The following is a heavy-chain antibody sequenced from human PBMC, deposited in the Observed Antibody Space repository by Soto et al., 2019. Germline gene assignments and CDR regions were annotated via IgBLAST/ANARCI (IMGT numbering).Heavy chain of an antibody. CDR2: ICYSGST. Sequence: QVQLQESGPGLVKPSQTLSLTCTVSGGSISSGGYYWSWIRQHPGKGLEWIGYICYSGSTYSNPSLKSRVTISVDTSKNQFTPKLSSVTAADTAVYYCARWTCSSTSCSLNWFDPWGQGTLVTVSS. CDR3: ARWTCSSTSCSLNWFDP. V-gene: IGHV4-31*03. J-gene: IGHJ5*02. CDR1: GGSISSGGYY. D-gene: IGHD2-2*01.